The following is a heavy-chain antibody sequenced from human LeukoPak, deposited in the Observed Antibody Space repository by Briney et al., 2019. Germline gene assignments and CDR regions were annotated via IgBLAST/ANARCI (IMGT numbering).Heavy chain of an antibody. CDR1: GFTFTSFW. V-gene: IGHV3-74*01. Sequence: PGGALRPSCAAPGFTFTSFWMPWVRPAPGQGLGWVSRINSDGSSTSYADSVKGRFTISRDNAKNTLYLQMNSLRAEDTAVYYCARLYSSSWYHGYWGQGTLVTVSS. J-gene: IGHJ4*02. D-gene: IGHD6-13*01. CDR2: INSDGSST. CDR3: ARLYSSSWYHGY.